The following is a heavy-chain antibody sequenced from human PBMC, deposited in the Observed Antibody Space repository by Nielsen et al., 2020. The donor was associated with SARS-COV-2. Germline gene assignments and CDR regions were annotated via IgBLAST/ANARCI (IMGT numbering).Heavy chain of an antibody. D-gene: IGHD3-9*01. J-gene: IGHJ6*02. Sequence: WIRQPPGKGLEWVSSISTSSNYIYYADSVKGRFTISRDNSKNTLSLQMNSLRAEDTAVYYCARDWGYYDILTGPAYYGMDVWGQGTTVTVSS. V-gene: IGHV3-21*01. CDR2: ISTSSNYI. CDR3: ARDWGYYDILTGPAYYGMDV.